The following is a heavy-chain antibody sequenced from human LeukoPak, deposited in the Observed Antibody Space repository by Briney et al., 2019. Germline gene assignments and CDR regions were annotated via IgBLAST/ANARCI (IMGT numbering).Heavy chain of an antibody. CDR3: AKPVIAARPTPFDY. J-gene: IGHJ4*02. D-gene: IGHD6-6*01. CDR2: ISGSGGNT. V-gene: IGHV3-23*01. Sequence: PGGSLRLSCAASGFTFSNSAMNWVRQAPGKGLEWVSAISGSGGNTYYADSVKGRFTISRDNSKNTLYLQMNSLRAEDTAVYYCAKPVIAARPTPFDYWGQGTLVTVSS. CDR1: GFTFSNSA.